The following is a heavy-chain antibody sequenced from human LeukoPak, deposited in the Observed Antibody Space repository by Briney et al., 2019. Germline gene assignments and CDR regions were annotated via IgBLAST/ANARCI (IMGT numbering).Heavy chain of an antibody. J-gene: IGHJ6*02. CDR2: IIPILGIA. Sequence: SVKVSCKASGGTFSSYAISWVRQAPGQGLKWMGRIIPILGIANYAQKFQGRVTITADKSTSTAYMELSSLRSEDTAVYYCARAPRDSDSYYYYGMDVWGQGTTVTVSS. CDR3: ARAPRDSDSYYYYGMDV. D-gene: IGHD1-26*01. CDR1: GGTFSSYA. V-gene: IGHV1-69*04.